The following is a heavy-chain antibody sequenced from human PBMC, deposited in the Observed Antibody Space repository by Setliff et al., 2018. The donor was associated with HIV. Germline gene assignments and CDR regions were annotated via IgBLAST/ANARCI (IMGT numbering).Heavy chain of an antibody. CDR1: GDTFSNYA. Sequence: SVKVSCKASGDTFSNYAISWVRQAPGQGLEWMGGIIPIFGTANYAQKFEGRVTITADKSTSTAYMELSSLTSEDTAVYYCARDWTYCGSPSCSSWVDPWGQGTLVTVSS. J-gene: IGHJ5*02. D-gene: IGHD2-2*01. V-gene: IGHV1-69*06. CDR3: ARDWTYCGSPSCSSWVDP. CDR2: IIPIFGTA.